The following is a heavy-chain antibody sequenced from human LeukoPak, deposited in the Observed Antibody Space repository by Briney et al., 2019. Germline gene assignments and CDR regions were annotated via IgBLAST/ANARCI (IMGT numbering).Heavy chain of an antibody. D-gene: IGHD2-15*01. CDR2: INPSGGST. J-gene: IGHJ3*02. CDR3: ARVVENDAFDI. Sequence: ASVKVSCKASGYTFTSYYMHLVRQAPGQGLEWMGIINPSGGSTSYAQKFQGRVTMTRDTSTSTVYMELSSLRSEDTAVYYCARVVENDAFDIWGQGTMVTVSS. V-gene: IGHV1-46*01. CDR1: GYTFTSYY.